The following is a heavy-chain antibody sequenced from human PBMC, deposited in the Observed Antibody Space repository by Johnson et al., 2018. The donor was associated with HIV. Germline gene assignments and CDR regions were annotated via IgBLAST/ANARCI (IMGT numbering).Heavy chain of an antibody. CDR1: GLTVSGNY. CDR2: IYSDGGT. J-gene: IGHJ3*02. CDR3: ARDDTMMHGFDI. Sequence: EMQLVESGGGLVQPGGSLRLSCAASGLTVSGNYMNWVRQAPGKGLEWVSVIYSDGGTYYADSVKGRCTISRDNSKNTLYLQMNSLRAEDTAVYYCARDDTMMHGFDIWGQGTMVTVSS. D-gene: IGHD3-22*01. V-gene: IGHV3-66*01.